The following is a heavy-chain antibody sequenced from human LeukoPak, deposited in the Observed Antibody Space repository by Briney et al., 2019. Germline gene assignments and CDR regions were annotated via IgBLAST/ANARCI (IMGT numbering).Heavy chain of an antibody. CDR1: GDNVSNNIAA. D-gene: IGHD6-13*01. J-gene: IGHJ6*04. Sequence: SQNLSLTCAISGDNVSNNIAAWNWIRQSPSRGLEWLGRTYYRSKWYNDYAVSVESRITINPDTSKNQFSLQLNSVTPEDTAVYYCARDVTAGAGAVGMAVWGKGTTVTVSS. CDR2: TYYRSKWYN. V-gene: IGHV6-1*01. CDR3: ARDVTAGAGAVGMAV.